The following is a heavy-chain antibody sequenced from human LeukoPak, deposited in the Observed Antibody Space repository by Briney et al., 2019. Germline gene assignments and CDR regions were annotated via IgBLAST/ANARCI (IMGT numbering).Heavy chain of an antibody. CDR2: IKSKTDGGTT. D-gene: IGHD6-13*01. J-gene: IGHJ6*02. CDR1: GFTFSSYA. V-gene: IGHV3-15*01. CDR3: TSQYSSSWSNYYGMDV. Sequence: PGGSLRLSCAASGFTFSSYAMSWVRQAPGKGLEWVGRIKSKTDGGTTDYAAPVKGRFTISRDDSKNTLYLQMNSLKTEDTAVYYCTSQYSSSWSNYYGMDVWGQGTTVTVSS.